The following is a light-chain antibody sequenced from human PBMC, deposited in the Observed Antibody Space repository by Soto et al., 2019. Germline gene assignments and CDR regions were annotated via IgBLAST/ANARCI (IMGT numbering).Light chain of an antibody. CDR2: GAS. CDR3: QQYGSSPGT. Sequence: EIVMTQSPATLSVSPGERATLSCRASQSVSSNLAWYQQKPGQALRLLIYGASTRATGIPARFSGSGSGTEFTLTISRLEPEDFAVYYCQQYGSSPGTFGQGTKVDI. V-gene: IGKV3D-15*02. J-gene: IGKJ1*01. CDR1: QSVSSN.